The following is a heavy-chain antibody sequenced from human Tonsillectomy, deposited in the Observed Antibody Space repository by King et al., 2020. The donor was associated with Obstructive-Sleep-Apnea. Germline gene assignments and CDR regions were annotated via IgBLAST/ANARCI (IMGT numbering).Heavy chain of an antibody. CDR3: FRRAAHSRGYLFDY. V-gene: IGHV1-46*03. CDR1: GYSLTRYY. Sequence: VQLVESGAEVKRPGASVRVSCKASGYSLTRYYMHWVRQAPGRGLEGMGIINASTGSTNSAQKFQGRVAITRDTSTSTVYMELSNLRSEDTAVYYCFRRAAHSRGYLFDYWGPGTLVTVST. D-gene: IGHD3-22*01. CDR2: INASTGST. J-gene: IGHJ4*02.